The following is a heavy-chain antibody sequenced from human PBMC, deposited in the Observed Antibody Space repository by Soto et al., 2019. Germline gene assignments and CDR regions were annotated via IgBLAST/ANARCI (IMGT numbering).Heavy chain of an antibody. D-gene: IGHD3-22*01. CDR1: GYSFTSYW. Sequence: GESLKISCKGSGYSFTSYWIGWVRQMPGKGLEWMGIIYPGDSDTRYSPSFQGQVTISADKSISTAYLQMNSLRAEDTAVYYCARPTYYYDSSGPPAYWGQGTLVTVSS. J-gene: IGHJ4*02. CDR2: IYPGDSDT. V-gene: IGHV5-51*01. CDR3: ARPTYYYDSSGPPAY.